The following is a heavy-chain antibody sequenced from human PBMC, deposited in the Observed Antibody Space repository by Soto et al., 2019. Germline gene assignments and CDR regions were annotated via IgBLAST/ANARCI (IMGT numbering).Heavy chain of an antibody. D-gene: IGHD3-10*01. V-gene: IGHV1-8*01. CDR1: GNTFTSYE. Sequence: QVQLVQSGAEVKKPGASVKVSCKASGNTFTSYEINWVRQATGHGLEWMGWINPNSGNIGYAQKFQGRVTMTRDTAIRTAYMEVSRLRSDDTAVYYCARGRASGSYYLLDYWGQGTLVTVSS. J-gene: IGHJ4*02. CDR3: ARGRASGSYYLLDY. CDR2: INPNSGNI.